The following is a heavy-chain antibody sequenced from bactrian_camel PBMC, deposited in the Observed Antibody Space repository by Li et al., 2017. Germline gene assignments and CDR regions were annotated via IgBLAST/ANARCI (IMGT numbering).Heavy chain of an antibody. V-gene: IGHV3S40*01. D-gene: IGHD4*01. CDR2: INNNGGTT. J-gene: IGHJ4*01. CDR1: GFTFSSLD. CDR3: AADIGGVGAYDDDVVGLCGYNY. Sequence: VQLVESGGGLVQPGGSLRLSCAASGFTFSSLDMSWVRQAPGKGLEWVSAINNNGGTTYYADSVKGRFTISQDNAANTLYLQMNDLKPEDTAMYYCAADIGGVGAYDDDVVGLCGYNYWGQGTQVTVS.